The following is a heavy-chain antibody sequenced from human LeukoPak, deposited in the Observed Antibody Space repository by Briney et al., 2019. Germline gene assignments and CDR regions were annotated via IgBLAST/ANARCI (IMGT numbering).Heavy chain of an antibody. J-gene: IGHJ3*02. CDR2: INWNGGST. D-gene: IGHD2-15*01. CDR3: ARDCSGGSCYDAFDI. V-gene: IGHV3-20*04. Sequence: GGSLRLSCAASGFTFDDYGMSLVRQAPGKGLEWVSGINWNGGSTGYADSVKGRFTISRDNAKNSLYLQMNSLRAEDTALYYCARDCSGGSCYDAFDIWGQGTMVTVSS. CDR1: GFTFDDYG.